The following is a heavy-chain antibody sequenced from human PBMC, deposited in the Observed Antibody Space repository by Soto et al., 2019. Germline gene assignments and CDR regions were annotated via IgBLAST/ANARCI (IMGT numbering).Heavy chain of an antibody. D-gene: IGHD5-12*01. CDR1: GFTFDDYA. Sequence: PVGSLRLSCAASGFTFDDYAMHWVRQAPGKGLEWVSGISWNSGSIGYADSVKGRFTISRDNAKNSLYLQMNSLRSEDTALYYCAKDMGYDLSPLGYFDYWGQGTLVTAPQ. V-gene: IGHV3-9*01. CDR3: AKDMGYDLSPLGYFDY. CDR2: ISWNSGSI. J-gene: IGHJ4*02.